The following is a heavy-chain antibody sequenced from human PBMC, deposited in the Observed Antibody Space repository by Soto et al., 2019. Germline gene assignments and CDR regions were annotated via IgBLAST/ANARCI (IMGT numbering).Heavy chain of an antibody. Sequence: GGSLRLSCAASGFTFSSYEMNWVRQAQGKGLEWVSYISSSGSTIYYADSVKGRFTISRDNAKNSLYLQMNSLRAEDTAVYYCARVYCSSTSCYLGMDVWGQGTTVTVSS. J-gene: IGHJ6*02. CDR2: ISSSGSTI. D-gene: IGHD2-2*01. V-gene: IGHV3-48*03. CDR1: GFTFSSYE. CDR3: ARVYCSSTSCYLGMDV.